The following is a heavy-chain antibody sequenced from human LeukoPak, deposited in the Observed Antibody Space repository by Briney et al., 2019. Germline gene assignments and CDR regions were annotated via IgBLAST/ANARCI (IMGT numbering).Heavy chain of an antibody. V-gene: IGHV3-23*01. D-gene: IGHD3-22*01. CDR3: AKGLDPYYYDSSGYFYY. CDR2: ISGSGGST. CDR1: GFTFSSYA. J-gene: IGHJ4*02. Sequence: GGSLRLSCAASGFTFSSYAMSWVRRAPGKGLEWVSAISGSGGSTYYADSVKGRFTISRDNSKNTLYLQMNSLRAEDTAVYYCAKGLDPYYYDSSGYFYYWGQGTLVTVSS.